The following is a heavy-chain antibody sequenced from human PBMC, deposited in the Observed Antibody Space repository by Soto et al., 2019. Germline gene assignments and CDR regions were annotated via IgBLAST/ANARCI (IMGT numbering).Heavy chain of an antibody. CDR2: ISTYNGNT. Sequence: QVQLVQSGAEVKKPGASVKVSCKASGYTFTSYGISWVRQAPGQGLEWMGWISTYNGNTKYAQKLQGRVTMTTDTATSKAYMERRSVRSDDTAVFYGAREMVRGVGSDYWGQGTLVTVSS. V-gene: IGHV1-18*01. CDR1: GYTFTSYG. CDR3: AREMVRGVGSDY. J-gene: IGHJ4*02. D-gene: IGHD3-10*01.